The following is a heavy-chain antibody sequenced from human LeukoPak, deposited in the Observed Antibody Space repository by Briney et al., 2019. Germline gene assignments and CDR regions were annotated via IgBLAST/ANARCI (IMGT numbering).Heavy chain of an antibody. CDR3: ARSSYSSSSSV. D-gene: IGHD6-6*01. CDR1: GFTFSDFY. CDR2: ISSSGNAI. J-gene: IGHJ3*01. V-gene: IGHV3-11*01. Sequence: PGGSLRLSCTASGFTFSDFYMSWIRQAPGKGLEWVSYISSSGNAIYFADSVKGRFTISRDNAKNSLYLQMNSLRAEDTAVYYCARSSYSSSSSVWGQGTMVTVSS.